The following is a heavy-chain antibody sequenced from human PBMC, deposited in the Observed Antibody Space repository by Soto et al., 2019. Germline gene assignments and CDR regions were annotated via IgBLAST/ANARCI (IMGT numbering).Heavy chain of an antibody. CDR2: IYYSGST. J-gene: IGHJ5*02. CDR1: GGSISSYY. Sequence: SETLSLTCTVSGGSISSYYWSWIRQPPGKGLEWIGYIYYSGSTNYNPSLKSRVTISVDTSKNHFSLKLSSVTAADTAVYFCARGGPAAPVAWFDPWGQGTLVTVSS. V-gene: IGHV4-59*12. D-gene: IGHD2-2*01. CDR3: ARGGPAAPVAWFDP.